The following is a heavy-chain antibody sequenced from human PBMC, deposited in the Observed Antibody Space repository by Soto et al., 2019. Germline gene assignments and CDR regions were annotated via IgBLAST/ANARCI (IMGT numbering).Heavy chain of an antibody. V-gene: IGHV3-23*01. CDR3: IKEARGHSYARL. D-gene: IGHD3-16*01. CDR2: ISDSGVNT. J-gene: IGHJ4*02. Sequence: EVQLLESGGDLVHPGESLRLSCAASGFLSGNYAMDWIRQAPGTGLEWVSAISDSGVNTYYADSVKGRFTISRDNSKNALYLEMKSLRAGDPAVYYCIKEARGHSYARLWGRGTPVTVSS. CDR1: GFLSGNYA.